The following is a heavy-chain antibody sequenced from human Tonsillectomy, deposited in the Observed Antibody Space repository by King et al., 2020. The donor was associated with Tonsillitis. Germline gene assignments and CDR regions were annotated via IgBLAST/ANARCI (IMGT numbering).Heavy chain of an antibody. Sequence: VQLVESGGGVVQPGRSLRLSCAASGFTFSSYGMHWVRQAPGKGLEWVAVISYDGTNKFYVDSVKGRFTISRDDSKNTLYLQLNSLRTEDTAVYYCAKDQKYSVYDYCGVDVWGQGTTVTVSS. CDR1: GFTFSSYG. CDR2: ISYDGTNK. D-gene: IGHD5/OR15-5a*01. J-gene: IGHJ6*02. CDR3: AKDQKYSVYDYCGVDV. V-gene: IGHV3-30*18.